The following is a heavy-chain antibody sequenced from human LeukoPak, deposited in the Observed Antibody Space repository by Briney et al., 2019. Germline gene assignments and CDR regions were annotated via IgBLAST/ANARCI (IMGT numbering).Heavy chain of an antibody. CDR2: SHYSGTS. D-gene: IGHD1-1*01. V-gene: IGHV4-31*03. CDR1: GASISSGGYY. J-gene: IGHJ4*02. Sequence: TLSLTCTVSGASISSGGYYWSWIRQQSGKGLEWIGYSHYSGTSYYSTSLKSRIAISIDTSKNQFSLKLSSVTAADTAVYYCARDGPTSVLWGQGTLVTVSS. CDR3: ARDGPTSVL.